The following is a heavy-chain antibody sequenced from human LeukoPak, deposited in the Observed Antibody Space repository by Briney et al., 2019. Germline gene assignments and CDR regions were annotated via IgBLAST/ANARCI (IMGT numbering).Heavy chain of an antibody. Sequence: GGSLRLSCAASGFTFSSYWMTWVRQAPGKGLEWVASVKKDASEETYVDFVKGRFTISRDDAKNSLYLQMNSLRAEDTALYYCARLNRGYCYGTTCYMEPGAGHWGQGTLVTVSS. D-gene: IGHD2/OR15-2a*01. J-gene: IGHJ4*02. V-gene: IGHV3-7*01. CDR2: VKKDASEE. CDR3: ARLNRGYCYGTTCYMEPGAGH. CDR1: GFTFSSYW.